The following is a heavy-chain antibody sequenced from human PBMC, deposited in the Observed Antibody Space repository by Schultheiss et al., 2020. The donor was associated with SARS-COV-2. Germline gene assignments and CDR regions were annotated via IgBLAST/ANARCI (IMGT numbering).Heavy chain of an antibody. D-gene: IGHD1-26*01. J-gene: IGHJ4*02. V-gene: IGHV4-59*08. CDR2: IYYSGTT. CDR3: ARKRVGATPIDY. Sequence: SETMSLTCTVSGGSINTYYWAWIRQPPGKGLEWIGYIYYSGTTKYNPSLKSRVTISLDTPKNQFSLKLSSVTAADTAVYYCARKRVGATPIDYWGQGTLVTVSS. CDR1: GGSINTYY.